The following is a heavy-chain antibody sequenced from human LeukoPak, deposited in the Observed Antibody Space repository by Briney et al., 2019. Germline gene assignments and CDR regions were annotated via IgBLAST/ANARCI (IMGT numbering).Heavy chain of an antibody. CDR3: ARGPYYDFWSGYYRIMPFYKHYYYMDV. D-gene: IGHD3-3*01. CDR2: MNPNSGNT. V-gene: IGHV1-8*03. J-gene: IGHJ6*03. CDR1: GYTFTSYD. Sequence: GASVKVSCKASGYTFTSYDINWVRQATGQGLEWMGWMNPNSGNTGYAQKFQGRVTITRNTSISTAYMELSSLRSEDTAVYYCARGPYYDFWSGYYRIMPFYKHYYYMDVWGKGTTVTVSS.